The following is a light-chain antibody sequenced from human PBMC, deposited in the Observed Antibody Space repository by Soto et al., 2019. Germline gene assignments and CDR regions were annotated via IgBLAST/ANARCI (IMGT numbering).Light chain of an antibody. CDR2: GAS. CDR1: QTVSRN. Sequence: EIVMTQSPATLSVVPVERATLSCRASQTVSRNLGWYQQKPGQAPRLLIYGASTKATGIPTKLIRSRSGTEFTLTISSLQSEDFAVYYCQQYNKWPPYTFGQGTKVEIK. CDR3: QQYNKWPPYT. J-gene: IGKJ2*01. V-gene: IGKV3-15*01.